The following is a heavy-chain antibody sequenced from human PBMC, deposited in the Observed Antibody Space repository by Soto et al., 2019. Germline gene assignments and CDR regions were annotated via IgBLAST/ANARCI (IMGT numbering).Heavy chain of an antibody. CDR1: GGTFSSYA. Sequence: AASVKVSCKASGGTFSSYAISWGRQAPGQGLEWMGGISPNIGNTNYAQKLQGRVTITTDASTSTAYMELRSLRSDDTAVYYCAIHVLRYFDWLSTFDYWGQGTLVTVSS. CDR2: ISPNIGNT. CDR3: AIHVLRYFDWLSTFDY. V-gene: IGHV1-18*01. D-gene: IGHD3-9*01. J-gene: IGHJ4*02.